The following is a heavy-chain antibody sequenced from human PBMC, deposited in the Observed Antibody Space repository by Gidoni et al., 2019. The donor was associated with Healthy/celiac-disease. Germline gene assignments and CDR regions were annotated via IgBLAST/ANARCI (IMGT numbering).Heavy chain of an antibody. CDR3: AREGDIVVGPAGWVDY. V-gene: IGHV1-2*02. CDR2: LKPNSVGT. CDR1: GYTFTGYY. Sequence: QVQLVQSGPEVKKPGASVTVSCKASGYTFTGYYMHWVRQAPGQGLEWMGWLKPNSVGTNYAQKFQGRVTMTRNTSIITADKGLSRMISDDTAVYYCAREGDIVVGPAGWVDYWGQGTLVTVSS. J-gene: IGHJ4*02. D-gene: IGHD2-2*01.